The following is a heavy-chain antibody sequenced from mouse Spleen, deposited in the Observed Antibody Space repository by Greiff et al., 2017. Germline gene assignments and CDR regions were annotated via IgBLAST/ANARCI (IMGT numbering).Heavy chain of an antibody. CDR1: GYAFSSYW. D-gene: IGHD1-1*01. Sequence: QVQLQQSGAELVKPGASVKISCKASGYAFSSYWMNWVKQRPGKGLEWIGQIYPGDGDTNYNGKFKGKATLTADKSSSTAYMQLSSLTSEDSAVYFCARGFITQDWYFDVWGAGTTVTVSS. V-gene: IGHV1-80*01. CDR3: ARGFITQDWYFDV. J-gene: IGHJ1*01. CDR2: IYPGDGDT.